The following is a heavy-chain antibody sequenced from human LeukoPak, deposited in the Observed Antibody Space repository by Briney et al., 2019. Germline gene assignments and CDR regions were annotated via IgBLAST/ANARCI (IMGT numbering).Heavy chain of an antibody. J-gene: IGHJ4*02. CDR3: ALMCSGGSCWRY. Sequence: ASVKVSFKSSVYTFTGYYMHWVRQAPGQGHEWMGWINPNSGGTNYAQKFQGRVTMTRDTSISTAYMELSRLRSDDTAVYYCALMCSGGSCWRYWGQGTLVTVSS. CDR1: VYTFTGYY. D-gene: IGHD2-15*01. V-gene: IGHV1-2*02. CDR2: INPNSGGT.